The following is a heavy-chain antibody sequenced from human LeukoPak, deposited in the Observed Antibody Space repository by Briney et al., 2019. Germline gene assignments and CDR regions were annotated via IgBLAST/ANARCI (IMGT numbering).Heavy chain of an antibody. V-gene: IGHV3-23*01. Sequence: PGGSLRLSCAASGFAFYSQAMGWVRQAPGKGLEWVSVISDSGSLTYYADSVKGRFTISRDNSKNTLFLQMNSLRAEDTAVYYCARVLGYYDSSTYYSPWAFDIWGQGTMVTVSS. D-gene: IGHD3-22*01. CDR2: ISDSGSLT. J-gene: IGHJ3*02. CDR3: ARVLGYYDSSTYYSPWAFDI. CDR1: GFAFYSQA.